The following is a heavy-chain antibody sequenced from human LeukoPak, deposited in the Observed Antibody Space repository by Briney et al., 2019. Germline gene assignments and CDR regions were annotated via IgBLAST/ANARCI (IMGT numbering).Heavy chain of an antibody. D-gene: IGHD6-13*01. CDR1: GFTFRNCA. J-gene: IGHJ4*02. V-gene: IGHV3-23*01. CDR3: ARVEGQQLSLGYFDY. Sequence: PGGSLRLSCAASGFTFRNCAMSWVRQAPGKGLEWVSTISTTGSNTYYADSVKGRFTISRDNSKNTLYLQMNSLRAEDTAVYYCARVEGQQLSLGYFDYWGQGTLVTVSS. CDR2: ISTTGSNT.